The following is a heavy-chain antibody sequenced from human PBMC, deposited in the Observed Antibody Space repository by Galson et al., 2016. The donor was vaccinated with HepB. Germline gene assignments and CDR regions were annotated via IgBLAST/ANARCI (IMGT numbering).Heavy chain of an antibody. D-gene: IGHD5-12*01. J-gene: IGHJ4*02. CDR3: ASAYGGYWD. CDR2: INHSGST. CDR1: GGSFSGYY. Sequence: SETLSLTCAVYGGSFSGYYWSWIRQPPGKGLEWIGEINHSGSTNYNPSLKSRVTISVDTSKNQFSLKLSSVTAADTAVYYCASAYGGYWDWGQGTLVTVSS. V-gene: IGHV4-34*01.